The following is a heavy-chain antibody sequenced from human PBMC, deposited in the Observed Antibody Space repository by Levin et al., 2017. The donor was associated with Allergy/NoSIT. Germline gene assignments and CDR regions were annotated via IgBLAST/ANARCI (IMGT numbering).Heavy chain of an antibody. CDR1: GFTFSSHA. V-gene: IGHV3-30*18. CDR3: AKQPQTGGMDV. J-gene: IGHJ6*02. CDR2: ISYDGSNK. Sequence: LSLTCAASGFTFSSHAMHWVRQAPGKGLEWVAVISYDGSNKYFGDSVKGRFTISRDNPKNTLYLQMNSLRAEDTAVYYCAKQPQTGGMDVWGQGTTVTVFS. D-gene: IGHD3-10*01.